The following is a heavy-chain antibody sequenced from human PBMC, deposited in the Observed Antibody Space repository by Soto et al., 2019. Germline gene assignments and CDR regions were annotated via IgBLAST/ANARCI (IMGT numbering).Heavy chain of an antibody. CDR2: ISGSVDST. CDR3: AKQSPYTNSWYDIDY. V-gene: IGHV3-23*01. Sequence: EVQLLESGGGLVLPGGSLRLSCAASGFTISSYGLIWVRQAPGEGLEWVSGISGSVDSTHYADSVKGRFTISRDNSKSTLYLQMNILRAEDTAIYYCAKQSPYTNSWYDIDYWGQGTLVTVSS. J-gene: IGHJ4*02. D-gene: IGHD6-13*01. CDR1: GFTISSYG.